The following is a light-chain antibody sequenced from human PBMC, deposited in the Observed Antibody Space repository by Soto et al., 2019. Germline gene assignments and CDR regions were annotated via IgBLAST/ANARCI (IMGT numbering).Light chain of an antibody. CDR3: QQYDTSPRT. J-gene: IGKJ1*01. CDR2: AAS. CDR1: QNLSSGY. Sequence: EIVLTQSPGTLSLSPGERPTLSCRASQNLSSGYLAWYQQKPGQAPGILIYAASSRATGIPDRFSGSGSGTDFSLTISRLEPEDFAVYYCQQYDTSPRTFGQGTKVEI. V-gene: IGKV3-20*01.